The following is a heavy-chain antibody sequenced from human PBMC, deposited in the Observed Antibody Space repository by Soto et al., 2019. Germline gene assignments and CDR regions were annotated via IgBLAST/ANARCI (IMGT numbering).Heavy chain of an antibody. D-gene: IGHD3-10*01. CDR3: ERMVRGVIMRSFDY. CDR1: GGSFSGYY. V-gene: IGHV4-34*01. Sequence: SETLSLTCAVYGGSFSGYYWSWIRQPPGKGLEWIGEINHSGSTNYNPSLKSRVTISVDTSKNQFSLKLSSVTAADPAVYYCERMVRGVIMRSFDYWGQGTPVT. J-gene: IGHJ4*02. CDR2: INHSGST.